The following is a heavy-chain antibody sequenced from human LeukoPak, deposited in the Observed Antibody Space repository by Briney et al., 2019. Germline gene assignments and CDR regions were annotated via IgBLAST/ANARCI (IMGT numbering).Heavy chain of an antibody. CDR3: ARAEVIPMVEFDYFYGLDV. CDR2: ISYSGST. J-gene: IGHJ6*02. D-gene: IGHD2-15*01. CDR1: GGSISSYF. Sequence: SSETLSLTCTVSGGSISSYFWTWIRQPPGKGLEWIGHISYSGSTNYNPSLKSRITISVDTSRNRFSLKLRSVTAADTAVYYCARAEVIPMVEFDYFYGLDVWGQGTTVIVSS. V-gene: IGHV4-59*01.